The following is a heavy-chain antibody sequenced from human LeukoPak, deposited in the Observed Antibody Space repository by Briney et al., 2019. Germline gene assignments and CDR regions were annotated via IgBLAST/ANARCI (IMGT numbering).Heavy chain of an antibody. Sequence: GGSLRLSCAASGFTFSDYYMSWIRQAPGKGLEWISYISSSGDTIFYADSVKGRFTISRDNAKNSLYLQMNSLRADDTAVYYCARDLRDGVVAATYWFDPWGQGTLVTVSS. CDR3: ARDLRDGVVAATYWFDP. V-gene: IGHV3-11*04. CDR1: GFTFSDYY. D-gene: IGHD2-15*01. J-gene: IGHJ5*02. CDR2: ISSSGDTI.